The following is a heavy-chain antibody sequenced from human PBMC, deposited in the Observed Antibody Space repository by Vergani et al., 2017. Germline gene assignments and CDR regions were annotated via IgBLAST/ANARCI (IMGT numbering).Heavy chain of an antibody. Sequence: QGQLVQSGAEVKEPGASVKVSCKSSGYTFSSYDINWVRQTTGQGLEWMGWMNPNTGNTGYAQKFQGRVTMTRDTSINTAYMELSSLTYEDTAVYYCARGPDGGWKRAYYYMDVWGKGTTVTVSS. J-gene: IGHJ6*03. D-gene: IGHD6-19*01. CDR3: ARGPDGGWKRAYYYMDV. CDR1: GYTFSSYD. V-gene: IGHV1-8*01. CDR2: MNPNTGNT.